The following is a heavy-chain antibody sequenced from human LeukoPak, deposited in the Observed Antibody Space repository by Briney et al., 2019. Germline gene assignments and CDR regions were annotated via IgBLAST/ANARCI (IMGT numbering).Heavy chain of an antibody. CDR2: IYYSGST. D-gene: IGHD4-23*01. V-gene: IGHV4-61*01. CDR1: GGSVSSGSYY. Sequence: PSETLSLTCSVSGGSVSSGSYYWSWIRQPPGKGLEWIGYIYYSGSTNYNPSLKSRVTISVDTSKNQFSLKLSSVTAADTAVYYCARDSDSRYGGWFDPWGQGTLVTVSS. CDR3: ARDSDSRYGGWFDP. J-gene: IGHJ5*02.